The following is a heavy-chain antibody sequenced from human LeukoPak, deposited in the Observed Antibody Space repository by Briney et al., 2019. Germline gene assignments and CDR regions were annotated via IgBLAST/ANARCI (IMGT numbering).Heavy chain of an antibody. Sequence: EASVKVSCTASGGTFSSYAISWVRQAPGQGLEWMGGIIPIFGTANYAQKFQGRVTITADESTSTAYMELSSLRSEDTAVYYCARSGDTAMVLYWGQGTLVTVSS. D-gene: IGHD5-18*01. CDR2: IIPIFGTA. V-gene: IGHV1-69*13. J-gene: IGHJ4*02. CDR3: ARSGDTAMVLY. CDR1: GGTFSSYA.